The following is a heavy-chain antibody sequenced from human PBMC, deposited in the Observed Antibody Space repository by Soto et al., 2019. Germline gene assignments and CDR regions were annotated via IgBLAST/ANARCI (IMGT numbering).Heavy chain of an antibody. D-gene: IGHD2-2*01. CDR3: AKEGLSSTTPKVRTYYYGMDV. CDR2: ISGSGGST. V-gene: IGHV3-23*01. CDR1: RFTFSSYA. J-gene: IGHJ6*02. Sequence: EVQLLESGGGLVQPGGSLRLSCAASRFTFSSYAMSWVRQAPGKGLEWVSAISGSGGSTYYADSVKGRFTISRDNSKNTLYLQMNSLRAEDTAVYYCAKEGLSSTTPKVRTYYYGMDVWGQGTTVTVSS.